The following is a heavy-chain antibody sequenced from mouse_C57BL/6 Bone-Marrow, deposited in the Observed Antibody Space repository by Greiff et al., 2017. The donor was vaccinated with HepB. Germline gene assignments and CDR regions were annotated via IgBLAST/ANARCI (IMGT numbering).Heavy chain of an antibody. J-gene: IGHJ1*03. D-gene: IGHD1-1*01. CDR2: INSDGGST. CDR1: EYEFPSHD. Sequence: EVQVVESGGGLVQPGESLKLSCESNEYEFPSHDMSWVRKTPEKRLELVAAINSDGGSTYYPDTMERRFIISRDNIKKTLYLQMSSLRSEDTALYYCARQGYYGSRYWYFDVWGTGTTVTVSS. V-gene: IGHV5-2*01. CDR3: ARQGYYGSRYWYFDV.